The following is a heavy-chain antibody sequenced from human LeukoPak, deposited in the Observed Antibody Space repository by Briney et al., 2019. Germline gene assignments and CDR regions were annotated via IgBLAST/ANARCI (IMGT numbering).Heavy chain of an antibody. CDR2: IRYDGSNK. CDR3: AKERYQLLYWFDP. CDR1: GFTFSSYG. V-gene: IGHV3-30*02. J-gene: IGHJ5*02. D-gene: IGHD2-2*01. Sequence: GGSLRLSCAASGFTFSSYGTHWVRQAPGKGLEWVAFIRYDGSNKYYADSVKGRFTISRDNSKNTLYLQMNSLRAEDTAVYYCAKERYQLLYWFDPWGQGTLVTVSS.